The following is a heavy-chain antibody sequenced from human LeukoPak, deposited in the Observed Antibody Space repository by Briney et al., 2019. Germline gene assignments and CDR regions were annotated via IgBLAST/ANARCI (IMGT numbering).Heavy chain of an antibody. CDR3: AREHSITMVRGVYYYYGMDV. CDR1: GFTFSSYG. D-gene: IGHD3-10*01. V-gene: IGHV3-33*01. Sequence: QPGRSLRLSCAASGFTFSSYGMHWVRQAPGKGLEWVAVIWYDGSNKYYADSVKGRFTISRDNSKNTLYLQMNSLRAEDTAVYYCAREHSITMVRGVYYYYGMDVWGQGTTVTVSS. CDR2: IWYDGSNK. J-gene: IGHJ6*02.